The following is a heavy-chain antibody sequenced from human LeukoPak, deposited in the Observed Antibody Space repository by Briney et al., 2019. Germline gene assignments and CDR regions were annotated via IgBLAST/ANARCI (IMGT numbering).Heavy chain of an antibody. CDR1: GYTFTSDG. CDR2: ISAYNGNT. V-gene: IGHV1-18*01. J-gene: IGHJ4*02. D-gene: IGHD3-10*01. CDR3: AKGDPYGSGSYPVDY. Sequence: ASVKVSFKASGYTFTSDGISWVRQAPGQGLEWMGWISAYNGNTNYAQKLQGRVTMTTDTSTSTAYMELRSLRSDDTAVYYCAKGDPYGSGSYPVDYWGQGTLVTVSS.